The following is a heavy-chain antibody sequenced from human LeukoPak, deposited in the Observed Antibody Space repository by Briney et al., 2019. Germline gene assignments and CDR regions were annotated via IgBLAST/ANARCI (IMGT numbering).Heavy chain of an antibody. D-gene: IGHD3-10*01. J-gene: IGHJ4*02. Sequence: SETLSLTCTVSGGSISSSSYYWGWIRQPPGRGLERIGSIYYSGSTYYNPSLKSRVTISVATSKNQFSLKLSSVTAADTAVYYCARDRFGSGTAFDYWGQGTLVTVSS. CDR1: GGSISSSSYY. CDR3: ARDRFGSGTAFDY. V-gene: IGHV4-39*07. CDR2: IYYSGST.